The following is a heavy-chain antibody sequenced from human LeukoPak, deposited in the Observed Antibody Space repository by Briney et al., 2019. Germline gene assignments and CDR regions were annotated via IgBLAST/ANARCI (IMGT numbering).Heavy chain of an antibody. D-gene: IGHD3-9*01. CDR3: ARAYYDILTGYYGNWFDP. CDR1: GYTCTSYY. V-gene: IGHV1-46*01. CDR2: INPSGGST. J-gene: IGHJ5*02. Sequence: ASVKVSCKASGYTCTSYYMHWVRQAPGQGLEWMGIINPSGGSTSYAQKFQGRVTMTRDTSTSTVYMELSSLRSEDTAVYYCARAYYDILTGYYGNWFDPWGQGTLVTVSS.